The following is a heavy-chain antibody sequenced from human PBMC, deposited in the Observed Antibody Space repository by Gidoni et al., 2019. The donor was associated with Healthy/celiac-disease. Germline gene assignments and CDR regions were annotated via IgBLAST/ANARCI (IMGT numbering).Heavy chain of an antibody. CDR1: GFTFSSYA. CDR2: ISGSGGST. J-gene: IGHJ3*02. CDR3: AKVAPPETPYGDYWTGDDAFDI. D-gene: IGHD4-17*01. Sequence: EVQLLESGGGLVQPGGSLRLSCAASGFTFSSYAMSWVRQAPGKGLEWVSAISGSGGSTYYADSVKGRFTISRDNSKNTLYLQMNSLRAEDTAVYYCAKVAPPETPYGDYWTGDDAFDIWGQGTMVTVSS. V-gene: IGHV3-23*01.